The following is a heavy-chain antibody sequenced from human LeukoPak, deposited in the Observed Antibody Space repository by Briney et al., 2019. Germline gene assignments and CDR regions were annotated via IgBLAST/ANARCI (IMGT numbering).Heavy chain of an antibody. CDR1: GYSFTTYW. CDR2: IYPGDSDT. CDR3: VAIYYYDTSELYFDY. V-gene: IGHV5-51*01. Sequence: GEPLKISCKGSGYSFTTYWIGWVRQMPGKGLEWMGIIYPGDSDTRYSPSFQGQVTISADKSISSAYLQWSSLKASDTAMYYCVAIYYYDTSELYFDYWGQGTLVTVSS. J-gene: IGHJ4*02. D-gene: IGHD3-22*01.